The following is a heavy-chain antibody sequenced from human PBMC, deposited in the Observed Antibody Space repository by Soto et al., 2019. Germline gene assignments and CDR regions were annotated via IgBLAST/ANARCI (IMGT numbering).Heavy chain of an antibody. CDR3: AREAGGYYDSSGYPDY. V-gene: IGHV1-69*13. Sequence: SVKVSCKASGGTFSSYAISWVRQAPGQGLEWMGGIIPIFGTANYAQKFQGRVTITADESTSTAYMELSSLRSEDTAVYYCAREAGGYYDSSGYPDYWGQGTLVTVSS. J-gene: IGHJ4*02. CDR2: IIPIFGTA. D-gene: IGHD3-22*01. CDR1: GGTFSSYA.